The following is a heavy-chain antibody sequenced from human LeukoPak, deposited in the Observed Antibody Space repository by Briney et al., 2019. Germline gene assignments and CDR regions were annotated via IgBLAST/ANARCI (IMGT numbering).Heavy chain of an antibody. CDR1: GFTFSSYS. V-gene: IGHV3-21*01. Sequence: GGSLRLSCAASGFTFSSYSMNWVRQAPGKGLEWVSSISSSSSYIYYADSVKGRFTISRDNAKNSLYLQMNSLRAEDTAVYYCAKEVRIAAAGTVRGLFDYWGQETLVTVSS. CDR2: ISSSSSYI. J-gene: IGHJ4*02. D-gene: IGHD6-13*01. CDR3: AKEVRIAAAGTVRGLFDY.